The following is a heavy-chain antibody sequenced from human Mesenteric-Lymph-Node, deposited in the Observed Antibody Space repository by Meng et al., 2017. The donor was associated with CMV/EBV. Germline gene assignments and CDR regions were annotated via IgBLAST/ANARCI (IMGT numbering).Heavy chain of an antibody. J-gene: IGHJ3*02. V-gene: IGHV3-30*02. Sequence: GESLKISCAASGFTFSNHGMHWVRQAPGKGLEWVALIWYDGTLKYYTDSVEGRFTISRDNSKSTLYLQMNSLRVEDTAVYSCAKEDNAFDIWGQGTVVTVSS. CDR2: IWYDGTLK. CDR1: GFTFSNHG. CDR3: AKEDNAFDI.